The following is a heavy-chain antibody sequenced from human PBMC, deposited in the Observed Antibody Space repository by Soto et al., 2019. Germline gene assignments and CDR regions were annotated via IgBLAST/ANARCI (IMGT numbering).Heavy chain of an antibody. CDR3: ARTLWIPFDY. CDR2: INHSGST. CDR1: GGSFSGYY. D-gene: IGHD5-12*01. J-gene: IGHJ4*02. V-gene: IGHV4-34*01. Sequence: SETLSLTCAVYGGSFSGYYWSWIRQPPGKGLEWIGEINHSGSTNYNPSLKSRVTISVDTSKNQFSLKLSSVTAADTAVYYCARTLWIPFDYWGQGTQVTVS.